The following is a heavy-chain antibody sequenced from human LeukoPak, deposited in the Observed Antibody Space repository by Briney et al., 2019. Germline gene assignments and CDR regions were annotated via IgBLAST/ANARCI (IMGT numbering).Heavy chain of an antibody. CDR1: GFTFSSYA. CDR3: VSGGWEPLHY. D-gene: IGHD1-26*01. CDR2: ISGSGGST. Sequence: GGSLRLSCAAPGFTFSSYAMSWVRQAPGKGLEWVSAISGSGGSTYYADSVKGRFTISRDNSKNTLYLQMNSLRAEDTAVYYCVSGGWEPLHYWGQGTLVTVSS. J-gene: IGHJ4*02. V-gene: IGHV3-23*01.